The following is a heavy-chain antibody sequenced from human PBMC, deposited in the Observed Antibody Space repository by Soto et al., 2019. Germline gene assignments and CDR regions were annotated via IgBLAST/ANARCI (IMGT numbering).Heavy chain of an antibody. Sequence: QVQLVESGGGVVQPGRSLRLSCAASGFTFSSYAMHWVRQAPGKGLEWVAVISYDGSNKYYADSVKGRFTISRENSKNTLYLQMNSLRAEDTAVYYCARGGSYFGVYFDYWGQGTLVTVSS. D-gene: IGHD1-26*01. CDR1: GFTFSSYA. CDR2: ISYDGSNK. J-gene: IGHJ4*02. CDR3: ARGGSYFGVYFDY. V-gene: IGHV3-30-3*01.